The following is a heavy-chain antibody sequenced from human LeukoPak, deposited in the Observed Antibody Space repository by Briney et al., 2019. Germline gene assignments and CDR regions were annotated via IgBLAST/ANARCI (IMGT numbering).Heavy chain of an antibody. Sequence: KPSETLSLTCTVSGASMSSHYWTWIRQPPGKGLEWIGYSHYSGNTNYNPSLKSRVTISLDTSKNQFSLKLSSVTAADTAVYYCGGGYRYAYGTYWGQGTLVTVSS. J-gene: IGHJ4*02. CDR1: GASMSSHY. CDR3: GGGYRYAYGTY. V-gene: IGHV4-59*11. CDR2: SHYSGNT. D-gene: IGHD5-18*01.